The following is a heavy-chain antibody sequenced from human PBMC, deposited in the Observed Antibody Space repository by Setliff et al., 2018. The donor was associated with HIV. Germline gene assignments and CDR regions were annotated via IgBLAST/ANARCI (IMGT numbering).Heavy chain of an antibody. CDR2: ISRSGDST. CDR1: GFTFSTYA. D-gene: IGHD3-22*01. CDR3: ARDDNYYDKAFDV. J-gene: IGHJ3*01. Sequence: GGSLRLSCAASGFTFSTYAMSWVRQAPGKGLEWVSGISRSGDSTKYADSVKGRFTISRDNSNNTLYLQMSSLRAEDTSIYYCARDDNYYDKAFDVWGQGTMVTVSS. V-gene: IGHV3-23*01.